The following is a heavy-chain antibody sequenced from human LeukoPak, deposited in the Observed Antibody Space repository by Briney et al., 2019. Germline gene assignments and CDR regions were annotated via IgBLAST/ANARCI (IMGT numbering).Heavy chain of an antibody. CDR2: MNPNSGNT. J-gene: IGHJ6*02. CDR1: GYTFTSYD. D-gene: IGHD6-13*01. Sequence: GASVKVSCKASGYTFTSYDINWVRQATGQGLEWMGWMNPNSGNTGYAQKFQGRVTMTRNTSISTAYMELSSLRSEDTAVYYCARRSNSSSWYRLRRVGNYYYYGMDVWGQGTTVTVSS. V-gene: IGHV1-8*01. CDR3: ARRSNSSSWYRLRRVGNYYYYGMDV.